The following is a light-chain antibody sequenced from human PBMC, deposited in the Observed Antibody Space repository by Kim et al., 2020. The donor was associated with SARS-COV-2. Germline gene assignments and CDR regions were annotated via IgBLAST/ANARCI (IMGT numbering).Light chain of an antibody. CDR1: SSDVGAYKY. J-gene: IGLJ1*01. Sequence: GLSLTISCTGTSSDVGAYKYVSWYQQHPGKAPELMIFDVSERPSGISNRFSGSKSGNTASLNISGLQAEDEADYYCSSYARSSSYVFGTGTKVTVL. V-gene: IGLV2-14*04. CDR3: SSYARSSSYV. CDR2: DVS.